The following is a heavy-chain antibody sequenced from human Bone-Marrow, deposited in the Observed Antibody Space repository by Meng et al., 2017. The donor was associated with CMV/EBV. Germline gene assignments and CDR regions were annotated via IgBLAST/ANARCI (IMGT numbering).Heavy chain of an antibody. V-gene: IGHV1-58*01. Sequence: SVKVSCKASGFTFTSSAVQWVRQARGQRLEWIGWIVVGSGNTNYAQKFQERVTITRDTSTSTVYMELSSLRSEDTAVYYCGREEGSSWNRLDYWGQGTLVTVSS. D-gene: IGHD6-13*01. CDR2: IVVGSGNT. CDR3: GREEGSSWNRLDY. J-gene: IGHJ4*02. CDR1: GFTFTSSA.